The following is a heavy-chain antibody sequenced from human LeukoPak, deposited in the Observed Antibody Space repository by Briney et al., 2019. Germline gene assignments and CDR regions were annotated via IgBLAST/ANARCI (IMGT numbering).Heavy chain of an antibody. CDR2: IYYSGST. Sequence: PSETLSLTCTGSGGSISSYYWSWIRQPPGKGLEGIGYIYYSGSTNYKSSLTSRVTISVDTYKNQFSLKLSSVTAADTAVYYCARSRRDYSYGSSLIRYYFDYWGQGTLVTVSS. J-gene: IGHJ4*02. D-gene: IGHD5-18*01. CDR3: ARSRRDYSYGSSLIRYYFDY. V-gene: IGHV4-59*01. CDR1: GGSISSYY.